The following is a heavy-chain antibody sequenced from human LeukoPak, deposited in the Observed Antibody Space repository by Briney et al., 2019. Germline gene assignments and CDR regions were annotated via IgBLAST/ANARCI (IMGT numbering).Heavy chain of an antibody. D-gene: IGHD3-10*01. Sequence: GESLKISCKGSGYTFTSYWIGWVRQMPGKGLEWMGIIYPSDSDTRYSPSFQGQVSISGDKSISTAYLQWSSLKASDTAMYYCARVYGRYVDYWGQGTLVTVSS. CDR1: GYTFTSYW. CDR3: ARVYGRYVDY. J-gene: IGHJ4*02. V-gene: IGHV5-51*01. CDR2: IYPSDSDT.